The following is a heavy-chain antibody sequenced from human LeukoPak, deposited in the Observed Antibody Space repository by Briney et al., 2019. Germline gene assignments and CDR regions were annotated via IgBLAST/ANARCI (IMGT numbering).Heavy chain of an antibody. Sequence: PGGSLRLSCAASGFTFSSYGMHWVRQAPGRGLEWVAVISYDGSNKYYADSVKGRCTISRDNSKNTLCLQMNSLSAEDTAVYYCAKDYAAFDDWGQGTLVTVSS. D-gene: IGHD3-16*01. J-gene: IGHJ4*02. CDR3: AKDYAAFDD. V-gene: IGHV3-30*18. CDR2: ISYDGSNK. CDR1: GFTFSSYG.